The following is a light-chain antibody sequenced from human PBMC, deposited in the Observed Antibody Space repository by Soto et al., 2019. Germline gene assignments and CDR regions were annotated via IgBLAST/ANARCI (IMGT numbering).Light chain of an antibody. J-gene: IGKJ2*01. CDR1: RSVSSN. CDR2: GAS. CDR3: QQYNNWPPKQYT. V-gene: IGKV3-15*01. Sequence: EIVMTQSPATLSVSPGERATLSCRARRSVSSNLAWYQHKPGQAPRLLIYGASTRATGIPARFSASGSGTEFSLTISSLQPEDFAVYYCQQYNNWPPKQYTFGQGTKLEIK.